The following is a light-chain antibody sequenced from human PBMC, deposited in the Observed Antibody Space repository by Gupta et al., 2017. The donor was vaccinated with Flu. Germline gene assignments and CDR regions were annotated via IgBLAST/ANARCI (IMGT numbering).Light chain of an antibody. CDR1: QTITNY. CDR3: QQSDSPPWT. CDR2: AAT. Sequence: DMQMTQSPLSLSASVGDRVTITCRASQTITNYLNWYQQKPGTAPKLLIYAATSLQSGVPSRFSGSGSGTDFTLTLSKLQPEDFATYYCQQSDSPPWTFGPGTKVEIK. V-gene: IGKV1-39*01. J-gene: IGKJ1*01.